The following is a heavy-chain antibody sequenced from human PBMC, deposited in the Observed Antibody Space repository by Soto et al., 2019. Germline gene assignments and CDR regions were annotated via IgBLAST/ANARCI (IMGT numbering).Heavy chain of an antibody. CDR2: IHGTRSII. Sequence: EVQLVESGGGLVQPGGSLRLSCEVSGFTFSIHAMNWVRQAPGKGVEWVAYIHGTRSIIYYADSVKGRFTISRDNAKNSLFLQMDSLRDEDTAVYYCARDARNADYDYWGQGTLVTVSS. CDR1: GFTFSIHA. D-gene: IGHD3-16*01. V-gene: IGHV3-48*02. J-gene: IGHJ4*02. CDR3: ARDARNADYDY.